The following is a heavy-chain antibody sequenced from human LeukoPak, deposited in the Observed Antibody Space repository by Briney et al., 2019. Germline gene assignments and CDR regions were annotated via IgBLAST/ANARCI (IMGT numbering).Heavy chain of an antibody. CDR1: GGSISSGGYY. V-gene: IGHV4-31*03. CDR2: IYHSGST. J-gene: IGHJ4*02. D-gene: IGHD1-26*01. Sequence: PSETLSLTCTVSGGSISSGGYYWSWIRQHPGKGLEWIGYIYHSGSTYYNPSLKSRVTISVDTSKNQFSLKLSSVSTADTAVYYCARDIRSVGDTMYFDYWGQGTLVTVSS. CDR3: ARDIRSVGDTMYFDY.